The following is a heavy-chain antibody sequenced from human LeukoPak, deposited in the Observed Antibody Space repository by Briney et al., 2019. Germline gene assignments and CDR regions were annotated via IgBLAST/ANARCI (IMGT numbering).Heavy chain of an antibody. CDR2: INPSGGST. V-gene: IGHV1-46*01. CDR3: ARAAGIAAAAAPGDEYYYYMDV. CDR1: GYTFTTYY. J-gene: IGHJ6*03. D-gene: IGHD6-13*01. Sequence: ASVKVSCKASGYTFTTYYIHWVRQAPGQGLEWMGIINPSGGSTTYAQKFQGRVTMTRDMSTSTVYMELSSLRSEDTAVYYCARAAGIAAAAAPGDEYYYYMDVWGKGTTVTISS.